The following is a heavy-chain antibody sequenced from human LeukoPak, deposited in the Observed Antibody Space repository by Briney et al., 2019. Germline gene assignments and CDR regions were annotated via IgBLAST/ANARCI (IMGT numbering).Heavy chain of an antibody. D-gene: IGHD2-21*01. CDR1: GFTFSSCW. V-gene: IGHV3-7*01. Sequence: GGSLRLSCAASGFTFSSCWMSWVRQAPGKGLEWVANIKKDGSETYYADSVKGRFTITRDNAKNSLYLQMNSLRVEDTTVYYCVRVFIVVGRSVFDYWGQGTLVTVSS. CDR3: VRVFIVVGRSVFDY. J-gene: IGHJ4*02. CDR2: IKKDGSET.